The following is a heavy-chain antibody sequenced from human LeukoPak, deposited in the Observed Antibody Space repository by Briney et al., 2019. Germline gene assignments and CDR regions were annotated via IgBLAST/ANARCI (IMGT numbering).Heavy chain of an antibody. CDR1: GFTFSRYW. D-gene: IGHD3-3*01. CDR3: AKDHYWSIDY. CDR2: IKGDGIST. J-gene: IGHJ4*02. V-gene: IGHV3-74*01. Sequence: GGSLRLSCAASGFTFSRYWMHWVRQAPGQGLVWVSRIKGDGISTNYADSVKGRFTISRDIAKNTLYLQMNSLRAEDTGVYYCAKDHYWSIDYWGRGTLVTVSS.